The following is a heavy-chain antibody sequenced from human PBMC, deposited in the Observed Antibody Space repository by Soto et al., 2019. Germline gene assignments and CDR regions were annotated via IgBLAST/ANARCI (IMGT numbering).Heavy chain of an antibody. D-gene: IGHD1-1*01. V-gene: IGHV2-5*02. CDR3: AHRQVPWAFFDY. CDR1: GFSLSTSGVG. CDR2: IYWDDDK. Sequence: QITLKESGPPLVKPTQTLTLTCTFSGFSLSTSGVGVGWIRQPPGKALEWLALIYWDDDKRYSPSLKSRLTITKDTSKNQVVLTMTNMDPVDTATYYCAHRQVPWAFFDYWGQGTLVTVSS. J-gene: IGHJ4*02.